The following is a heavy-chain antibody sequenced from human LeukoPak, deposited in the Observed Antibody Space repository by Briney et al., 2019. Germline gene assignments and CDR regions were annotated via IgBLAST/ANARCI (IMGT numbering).Heavy chain of an antibody. CDR3: ATDRGRGGSTSRYHPVFDY. J-gene: IGHJ4*02. D-gene: IGHD2-2*01. Sequence: ASVKVSCKVSGYTLTELSMHWVRQAPGKGLEWMGGFDPEDGETIYAQKFQGRVTMTEDTSTDTAYMELSSLRSEDTAVYYCATDRGRGGSTSRYHPVFDYWGQGTLVTVSS. V-gene: IGHV1-24*01. CDR2: FDPEDGET. CDR1: GYTLTELS.